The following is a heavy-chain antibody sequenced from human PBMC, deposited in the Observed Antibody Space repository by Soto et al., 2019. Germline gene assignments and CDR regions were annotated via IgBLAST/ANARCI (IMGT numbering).Heavy chain of an antibody. Sequence: EVQLVETGGGLIQPGGSLRLSCAASGFTVSSNYMSWVRQAPGKGLEWVSVIYSGGSTYYADSVKGRFSISRDNSKNTLYLQMNSLRAEDTAVYYCARDTITSDAFDIWGQGTMVTVSS. CDR2: IYSGGST. V-gene: IGHV3-53*02. J-gene: IGHJ3*02. CDR1: GFTVSSNY. D-gene: IGHD1-1*01. CDR3: ARDTITSDAFDI.